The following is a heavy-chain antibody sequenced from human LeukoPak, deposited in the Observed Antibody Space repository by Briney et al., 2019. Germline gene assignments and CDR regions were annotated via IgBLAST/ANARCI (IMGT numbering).Heavy chain of an antibody. J-gene: IGHJ6*02. CDR1: GGSISSYY. Sequence: PSETLSLTCTVSGGSISSYYWSWIRQPPGKGLEWIGYIYYSGSTNYSPSLKSRVTISVDTSKNQFSLKLSSVTAADTAVYYCARAWRDYYYGMDVWGQGTTVTVSS. V-gene: IGHV4-59*01. CDR2: IYYSGST. CDR3: ARAWRDYYYGMDV.